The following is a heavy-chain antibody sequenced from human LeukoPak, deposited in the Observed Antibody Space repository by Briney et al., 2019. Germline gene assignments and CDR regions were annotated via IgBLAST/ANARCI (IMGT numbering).Heavy chain of an antibody. V-gene: IGHV1-2*02. CDR1: GYTFTGYY. Sequence: ASVKVSCKASGYTFTGYYMHWVRQAPGQGLEWMGWINPNSGGTNYAQKFQGRVTMTRDTSISTAYMELSSLRAEDTAVYYCARDQGRWILYSPGSYWGQGTLVTVSS. D-gene: IGHD2-8*01. J-gene: IGHJ4*02. CDR3: ARDQGRWILYSPGSY. CDR2: INPNSGGT.